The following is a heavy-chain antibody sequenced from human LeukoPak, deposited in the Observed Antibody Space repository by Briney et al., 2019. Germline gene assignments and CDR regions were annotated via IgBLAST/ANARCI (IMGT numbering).Heavy chain of an antibody. CDR1: GGSISSSSYY. J-gene: IGHJ3*02. Sequence: SETLSLTCTVSGGSISSSSYYWGWIRQPPGKGLEWIGSIYYSGSTYYNPSLKSRVTISVDTSKNQFSLKLSSVTAADTAMYYCARDEKNEFNTFDIWGQGTMVTVSS. CDR2: IYYSGST. CDR3: ARDEKNEFNTFDI. V-gene: IGHV4-39*02. D-gene: IGHD1-1*01.